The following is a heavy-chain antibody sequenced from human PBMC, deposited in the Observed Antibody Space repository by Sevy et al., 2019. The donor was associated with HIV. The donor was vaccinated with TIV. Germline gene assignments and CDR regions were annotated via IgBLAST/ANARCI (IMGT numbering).Heavy chain of an antibody. D-gene: IGHD3-22*01. J-gene: IGHJ5*02. Sequence: GGCLRLSCAASGFTFSDYYMSWIRQAPGKGLEWVSYISRSGTTINYADSVKGRFTISRDNAKNSLYLQMNSLRAEDTAVYYCARENTMIEEPGWFDPWGQGTLVTVSS. V-gene: IGHV3-11*01. CDR2: ISRSGTTI. CDR3: ARENTMIEEPGWFDP. CDR1: GFTFSDYY.